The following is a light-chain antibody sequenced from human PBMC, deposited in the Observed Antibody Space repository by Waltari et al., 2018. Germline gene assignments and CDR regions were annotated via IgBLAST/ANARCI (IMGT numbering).Light chain of an antibody. CDR1: QSISGY. Sequence: DIQMPQSPSSLSASVGDSVTITCRASQSISGYLNWYQQKPGKAPKVLIYATSSLQSGVPSRFSGSGSGTDFTLTISSLQPEDFATYYCQQSYRTPPLTFGGGTKVEIK. V-gene: IGKV1-39*01. CDR2: ATS. J-gene: IGKJ4*01. CDR3: QQSYRTPPLT.